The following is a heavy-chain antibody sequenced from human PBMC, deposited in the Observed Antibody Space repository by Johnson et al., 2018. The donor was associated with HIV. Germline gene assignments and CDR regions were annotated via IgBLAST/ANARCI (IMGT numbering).Heavy chain of an antibody. V-gene: IGHV3-23*04. J-gene: IGHJ3*02. CDR2: ISGSGETT. D-gene: IGHD6-19*01. CDR3: ARDRAGFDI. Sequence: VQLVESGGGLAQPGGSLRLSCSDSGFSFSNYAMSWVRQAPGKGLDWVSAISGSGETTYYADSVKGGFTISRDNAKNPLYLQMNSLRAEDRALYYCARDRAGFDIWGQGTMVTVSS. CDR1: GFSFSNYA.